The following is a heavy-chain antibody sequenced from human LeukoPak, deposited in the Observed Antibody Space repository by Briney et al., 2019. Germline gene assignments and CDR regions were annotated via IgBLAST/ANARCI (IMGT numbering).Heavy chain of an antibody. D-gene: IGHD5-12*01. Sequence: SETLSLTCTVSGGSTSSSSYYWGWIRQPPGKGLEWIGSIYYSGSTYYNPSLKRRVTISVDTSKNQFSLKLSSVTAADTAVYYCARHKDWWLRYFDYWGQGTLVTVSS. V-gene: IGHV4-39*01. CDR1: GGSTSSSSYY. CDR2: IYYSGST. J-gene: IGHJ4*02. CDR3: ARHKDWWLRYFDY.